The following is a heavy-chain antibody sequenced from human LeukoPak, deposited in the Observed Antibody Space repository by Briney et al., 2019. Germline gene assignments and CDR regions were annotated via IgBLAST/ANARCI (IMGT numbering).Heavy chain of an antibody. CDR2: IRYDGSNK. V-gene: IGHV3-30*02. D-gene: IGHD6-13*01. CDR3: AKSQEAAAGTGDY. J-gene: IGHJ4*02. CDR1: GFTFSSYG. Sequence: GGSLRLSCAASGFTFSSYGMHWVRQAPGKGLEWVAFIRYDGSNKYYADSVKGRFTISGDNSKNTLYLQMNSLRAEDTAVYYCAKSQEAAAGTGDYWGQGTLVTVSS.